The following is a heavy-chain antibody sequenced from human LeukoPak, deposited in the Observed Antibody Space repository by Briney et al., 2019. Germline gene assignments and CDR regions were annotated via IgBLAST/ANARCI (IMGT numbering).Heavy chain of an antibody. V-gene: IGHV4-39*01. CDR2: IYYSGST. Sequence: PSETLSLTCTVSGGSISSGGYYWSWIRQHPGKGLEWIGYIYYSGSTYYNPSLKSRVTISVDTSKNQFSLKLSSVTAADTAVYYCARHTEGELFSYYFDYWGQGTLVTVSP. CDR3: ARHTEGELFSYYFDY. J-gene: IGHJ4*02. D-gene: IGHD3-10*01. CDR1: GGSISSGGYY.